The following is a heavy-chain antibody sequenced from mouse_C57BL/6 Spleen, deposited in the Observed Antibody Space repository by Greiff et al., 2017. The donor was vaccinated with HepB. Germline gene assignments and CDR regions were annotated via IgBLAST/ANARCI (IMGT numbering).Heavy chain of an antibody. D-gene: IGHD2-10*01. CDR1: GYTFTSYG. CDR2: IYPRSGNT. CDR3: ASQELTYYGNYFDY. J-gene: IGHJ2*01. Sequence: VQLQQSGAELARPGASVKLSCKASGYTFTSYGISWVKQRTGQGLEWIGEIYPRSGNTYYNEKFKGKATLTADKSSSTAYMELRSLTSEDSAVYFCASQELTYYGNYFDYWGHGTTLTVSS. V-gene: IGHV1-81*01.